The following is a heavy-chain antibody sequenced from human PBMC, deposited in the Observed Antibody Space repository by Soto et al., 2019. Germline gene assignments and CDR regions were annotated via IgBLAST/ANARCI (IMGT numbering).Heavy chain of an antibody. V-gene: IGHV5-10-1*01. D-gene: IGHD1-26*01. CDR3: XRQVGCELLYYYYGMDV. J-gene: IGHJ6*02. CDR1: GYSFTSYW. Sequence: PGESLKISCEGSGYSFTSYWISWVRQMPGKGLEWMGRIDPSDSYTNYSPSFQGHVTISADKSISTAYLQWSSLKASDTAMYYCXRQVGCELLYYYYGMDVWGQGTTVTVSS. CDR2: IDPSDSYT.